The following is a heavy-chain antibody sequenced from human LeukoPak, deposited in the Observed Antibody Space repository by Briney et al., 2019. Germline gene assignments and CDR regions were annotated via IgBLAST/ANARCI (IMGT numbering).Heavy chain of an antibody. CDR2: ISSSSSYI. J-gene: IGHJ6*03. V-gene: IGHV3-11*06. Sequence: GSLLLSCAASGFTFSDYYMSWIRQAPGKGLEWVSSISSSSSYIYYADSVKGRFTISRDNAKNSLYLQMNSLRAEDTAVYYCARDRGHDSGSYYNYYYMDVWGKGTTVTISS. D-gene: IGHD1-26*01. CDR1: GFTFSDYY. CDR3: ARDRGHDSGSYYNYYYMDV.